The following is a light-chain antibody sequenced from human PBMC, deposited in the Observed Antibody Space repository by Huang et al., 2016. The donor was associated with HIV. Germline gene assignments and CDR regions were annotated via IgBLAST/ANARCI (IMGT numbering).Light chain of an antibody. CDR3: QQTDRFSIT. CDR1: QDISSY. CDR2: ATS. V-gene: IGKV1-12*01. J-gene: IGKJ5*01. Sequence: DIQMTQSPSSVSASVGERVTITCRASQDISSYVAWYQQKPGKAPKLLIYATSTLQSGFPSRFSGSSSGIEFTLTISSLQPEDFATYYCQQTDRFSITFGQGTRLEIK.